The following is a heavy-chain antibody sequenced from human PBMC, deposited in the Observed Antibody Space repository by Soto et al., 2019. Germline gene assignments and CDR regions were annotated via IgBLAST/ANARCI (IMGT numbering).Heavy chain of an antibody. Sequence: QVQLVQSGAEVKKPGASVKVSCKASGYTFTSYDINWVRQATGQGLEWMGWMNPNSGNTGYAQKFQGRVTMTRNTSISTDYMELGGLRSEDTAVYYCARVGYYYDSSGYYSSYYYYYGMDVWGQGTTVTVSS. D-gene: IGHD3-22*01. CDR3: ARVGYYYDSSGYYSSYYYYYGMDV. CDR1: GYTFTSYD. V-gene: IGHV1-8*01. J-gene: IGHJ6*02. CDR2: MNPNSGNT.